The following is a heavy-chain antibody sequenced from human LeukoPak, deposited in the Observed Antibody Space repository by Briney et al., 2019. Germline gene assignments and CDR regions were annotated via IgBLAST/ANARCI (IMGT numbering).Heavy chain of an antibody. V-gene: IGHV3-20*04. J-gene: IGHJ4*02. D-gene: IGHD3-10*01. Sequence: GGSLRLSCAASGFTFDDYGMSWVRQAPGKGLEWVSGINWNSGSTGYANSVKGRFTISRDNAKNSLYLQMNSLRAEDTALYYCARRRVTFVRGVDITSYYFDYWGQGTLVTVSS. CDR3: ARRRVTFVRGVDITSYYFDY. CDR1: GFTFDDYG. CDR2: INWNSGST.